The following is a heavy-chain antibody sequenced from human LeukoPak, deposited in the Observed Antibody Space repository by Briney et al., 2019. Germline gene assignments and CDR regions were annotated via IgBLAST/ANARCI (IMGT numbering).Heavy chain of an antibody. J-gene: IGHJ4*02. CDR3: ARVARCSGGSCYSVFDY. V-gene: IGHV4-59*01. CDR2: IYYSGST. CDR1: GGSISSYH. D-gene: IGHD2-15*01. Sequence: SETLSLTCTVSGGSISSYHWSWIRQPPGKGLEWIGYIYYSGSTNYNPSLKRRVTISVDTSKNQFSLKLSSVTAADSAVYYCARVARCSGGSCYSVFDYWGQGTLVTVSS.